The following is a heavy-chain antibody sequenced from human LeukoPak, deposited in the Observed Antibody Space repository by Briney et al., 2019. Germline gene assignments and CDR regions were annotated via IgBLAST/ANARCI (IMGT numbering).Heavy chain of an antibody. J-gene: IGHJ4*02. V-gene: IGHV4-31*02. CDR2: IYYSGST. D-gene: IGHD5-12*01. CDR3: ARDSIVATGVYYFDY. Sequence: LRLSCAASGFTFSSYAMSWVRQHPGKGLEWLGYIYYSGSTYYNPSLKSRVTISVDTSKNQFSLKLSSVTAADTAVYYCARDSIVATGVYYFDYWGQGTLVTVSS. CDR1: GFTFSSYA.